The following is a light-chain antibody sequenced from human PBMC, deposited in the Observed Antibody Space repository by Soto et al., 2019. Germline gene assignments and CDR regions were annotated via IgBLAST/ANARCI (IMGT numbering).Light chain of an antibody. CDR2: AAS. CDR3: QQSYSTLPYT. V-gene: IGKV1-39*01. CDR1: QSISSY. J-gene: IGKJ2*01. Sequence: DIQMTQSPSSLSASVGDRVTITCRASQSISSYLNWYQQKPGKAPKLLIYAASSLQSGVPSRFSGSGSGTDFTLTISSLQAEEFATYYCQQSYSTLPYTLGQGTKLEIK.